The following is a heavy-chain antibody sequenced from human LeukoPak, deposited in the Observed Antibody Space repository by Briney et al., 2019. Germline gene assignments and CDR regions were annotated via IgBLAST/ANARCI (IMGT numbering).Heavy chain of an antibody. D-gene: IGHD6-19*01. CDR2: IFSNGDT. J-gene: IGHJ4*02. Sequence: GGSLRLSCAASGVTVSNNYMNWVRQAPGKGLEWVSLIFSNGDTHYADSVKGRFTISRDNSKNTLYLQMNSLRAEDTAVYYCAKGVRIAVAGTGVDYWGQGTLVTVSS. CDR1: GVTVSNNY. V-gene: IGHV3-66*01. CDR3: AKGVRIAVAGTGVDY.